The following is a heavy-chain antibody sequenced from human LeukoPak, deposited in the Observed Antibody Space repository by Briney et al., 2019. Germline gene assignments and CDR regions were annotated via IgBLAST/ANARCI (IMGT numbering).Heavy chain of an antibody. J-gene: IGHJ6*04. CDR3: AREEQWLVLNYYYGMDV. CDR1: GFTFSSYW. CDR2: INSDVSST. V-gene: IGHV3-74*01. Sequence: GSLRLSCAASGFTFSSYWMHWVRQAPGKGLVWGSRINSDVSSTSYADSGKGRFTISRDNAKNTLYLKMNSLRAEDTAVYYCAREEQWLVLNYYYGMDVWGKGTTVTVSS. D-gene: IGHD6-19*01.